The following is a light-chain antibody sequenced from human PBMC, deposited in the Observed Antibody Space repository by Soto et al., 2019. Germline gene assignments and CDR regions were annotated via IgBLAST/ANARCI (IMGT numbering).Light chain of an antibody. CDR2: GAS. Sequence: EIVMTQYPGTLAVSAGGSATVSCSTSQSVSSNLAWYQQKPGQAPRLLIYGASTRATGIPARFSGSGSGTEFTLTISTLQSEDFAIYYCQQYNNWPPETFGQGTKVDIK. CDR1: QSVSSN. J-gene: IGKJ1*01. V-gene: IGKV3-15*01. CDR3: QQYNNWPPET.